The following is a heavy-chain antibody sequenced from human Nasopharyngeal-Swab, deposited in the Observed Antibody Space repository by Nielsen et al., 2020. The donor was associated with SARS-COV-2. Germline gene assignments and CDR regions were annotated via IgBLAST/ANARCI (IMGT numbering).Heavy chain of an antibody. Sequence: GESLKISCAASGFTFSSYAMSWVRPAPGKGLEWVSAISGSGGSTYYADSVKGRFTISRDNSKNTLYLQMNSLRAEDTAVYYCAKSKMHSSGWGDLDYWGQGTLVTVSS. V-gene: IGHV3-23*01. CDR2: ISGSGGST. CDR1: GFTFSSYA. D-gene: IGHD6-19*01. J-gene: IGHJ4*02. CDR3: AKSKMHSSGWGDLDY.